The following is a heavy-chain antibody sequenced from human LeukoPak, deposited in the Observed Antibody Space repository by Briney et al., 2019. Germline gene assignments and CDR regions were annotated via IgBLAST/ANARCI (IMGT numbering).Heavy chain of an antibody. CDR2: IFYTENA. CDR3: ARRGGSPLGAFDI. Sequence: SETLSLTCTVSGASITSYYWSWIRQPPGKGLECIGYIFYTENANYNPSLKSRVTISVDTSKNQFSLKLTSVTAADTAVYYCARRGGSPLGAFDIWGQGTMVTVSS. D-gene: IGHD1-26*01. V-gene: IGHV4-59*01. CDR1: GASITSYY. J-gene: IGHJ3*02.